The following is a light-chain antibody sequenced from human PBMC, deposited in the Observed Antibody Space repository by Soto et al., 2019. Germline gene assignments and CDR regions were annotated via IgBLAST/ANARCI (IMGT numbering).Light chain of an antibody. CDR2: EVS. J-gene: IGLJ1*01. CDR3: SSYAGNNNPYV. Sequence: QAVVTQPPSASGSPGQSVTISCTGTSSDVGGYNYVSWYQHHPGKAPKLMVSEVSKRPSGVPDRFSGSKSGNTASLTVSGLQAEDEADYYCSSYAGNNNPYVFGTGTKLTVL. CDR1: SSDVGGYNY. V-gene: IGLV2-8*01.